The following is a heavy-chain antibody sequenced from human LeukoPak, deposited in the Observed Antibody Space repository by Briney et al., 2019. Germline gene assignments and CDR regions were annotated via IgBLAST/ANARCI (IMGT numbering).Heavy chain of an antibody. J-gene: IGHJ5*02. Sequence: ASVKVSCKASGYTFTGYYMHWVRQAPGQGLEWMGWINPNSGDTNYAQSFQGRVTMTRDTSISTAYMELSRLRSDDTAVYYCARTPPTVAGRGNWFDPWGQGTLVTVSS. CDR3: ARTPPTVAGRGNWFDP. V-gene: IGHV1-2*02. CDR1: GYTFTGYY. D-gene: IGHD6-19*01. CDR2: INPNSGDT.